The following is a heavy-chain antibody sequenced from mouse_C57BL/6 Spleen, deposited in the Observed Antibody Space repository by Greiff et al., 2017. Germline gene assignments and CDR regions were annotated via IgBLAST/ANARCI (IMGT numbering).Heavy chain of an antibody. Sequence: QVQLQQPGAELVRPGSSVKLSCKASGYTFTSYWMAWVKQRPGQGLEWIGNIYPSDSETHYNQKFKDKATLTVDKSSSTAYMQLSSLTSEDSAVYYCARGSYYGSSYDAMDYWGQGTSVTVSS. CDR3: ARGSYYGSSYDAMDY. CDR1: GYTFTSYW. D-gene: IGHD1-1*01. J-gene: IGHJ4*01. V-gene: IGHV1-61*01. CDR2: IYPSDSET.